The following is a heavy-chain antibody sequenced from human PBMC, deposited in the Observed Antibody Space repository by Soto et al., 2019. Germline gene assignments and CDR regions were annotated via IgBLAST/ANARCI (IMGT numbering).Heavy chain of an antibody. CDR1: GFTFNTYD. CDR3: VRSGTARLLRHSWFDT. CDR2: ITTSSAYI. Sequence: EVQLVESGGGLGKPGGSLRLSCAASGFTFNTYDMNWVRQAPGKGLEWVSSITTSSAYIYYADSLKGRITISRDNAKNSLFLQTNSLRAEDTAVYYCVRSGTARLLRHSWFDTWGQGTLVTVSS. J-gene: IGHJ5*02. D-gene: IGHD2-21*01. V-gene: IGHV3-21*01.